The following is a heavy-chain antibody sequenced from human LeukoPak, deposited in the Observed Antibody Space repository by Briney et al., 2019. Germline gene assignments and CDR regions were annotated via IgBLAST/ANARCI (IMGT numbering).Heavy chain of an antibody. CDR3: ARDGYNSYFDY. D-gene: IGHD5-24*01. CDR2: IYYSGST. Sequence: SETLSLTCTVSGGSISSYYWSWIRQPPGKGLEWIGYIYYSGSTNYNPSLKSRVTISVDTSKNRFSLKLSSVTAADTAVYYCARDGYNSYFDYWGQGTLVTVSS. CDR1: GGSISSYY. J-gene: IGHJ4*02. V-gene: IGHV4-59*01.